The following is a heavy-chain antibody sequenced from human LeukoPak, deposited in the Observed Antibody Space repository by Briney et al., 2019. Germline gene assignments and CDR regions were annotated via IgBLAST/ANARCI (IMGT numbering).Heavy chain of an antibody. CDR3: ARIVGSNHLYWYFHY. Sequence: ASVKVSCKASGYTFSNHGITWVRQAPGQGLEWMGWISAFNANTHYAQNFQGRVTMTTDASTSTAYMEVRGLISDDTAVYYCARIVGSNHLYWYFHYWGQGALVTVSS. D-gene: IGHD3-16*01. CDR1: GYTFSNHG. V-gene: IGHV1-18*01. CDR2: ISAFNANT. J-gene: IGHJ4*02.